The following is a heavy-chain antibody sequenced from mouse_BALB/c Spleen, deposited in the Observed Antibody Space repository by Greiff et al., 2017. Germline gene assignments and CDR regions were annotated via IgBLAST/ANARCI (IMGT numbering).Heavy chain of an antibody. CDR2: IWSGGST. J-gene: IGHJ2*01. V-gene: IGHV2-4-1*01. D-gene: IGHD1-2*01. Sequence: QVQLKQSGPGLVQPSQSLSITCTVSGFSFTSYGVHWVRQSPGKGLEWLGVIWSGGSTDYNAAFISRLSISKDNSKSQVFFKMSSLQAEDTAIYYCARTDYGYYFDYWGQGTTLTVSS. CDR1: GFSFTSYG. CDR3: ARTDYGYYFDY.